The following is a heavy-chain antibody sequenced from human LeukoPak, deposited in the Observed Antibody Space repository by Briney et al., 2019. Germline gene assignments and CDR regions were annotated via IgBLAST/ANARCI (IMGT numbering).Heavy chain of an antibody. J-gene: IGHJ6*03. CDR2: IQNSGST. CDR1: GGSIRDFY. Sequence: SETLSLTCTVSGGSIRDFYWSWIRQSPQRGLEFIGYIQNSGSTEYNPSLKSRVTISVDTSKNQFSLKLKPVTAADTAVYYCASLAVPFGWYGGSYYWYMDAWGKGTTVTVSS. D-gene: IGHD6-19*01. CDR3: ASLAVPFGWYGGSYYWYMDA. V-gene: IGHV4-59*01.